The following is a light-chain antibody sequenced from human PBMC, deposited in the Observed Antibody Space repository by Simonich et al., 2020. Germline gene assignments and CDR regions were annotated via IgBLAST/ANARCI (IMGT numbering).Light chain of an antibody. V-gene: IGLV6-57*03. CDR2: EDN. CDR3: QSYDSSNHWV. CDR1: RGSIASNY. J-gene: IGLJ3*02. Sequence: NFMLTQPHSVSESPGKTVTISCTRSRGSIASNYVQWYQQLPGSAPTTVIYEDNQRPAGVPDRFSGSIDSSSNSASLTISGLKTEDEADYYCQSYDSSNHWVFGGGTKLTVL.